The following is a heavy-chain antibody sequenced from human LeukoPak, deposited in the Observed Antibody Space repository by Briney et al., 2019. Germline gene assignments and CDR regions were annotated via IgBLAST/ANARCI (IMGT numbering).Heavy chain of an antibody. CDR1: GFSFSTYG. V-gene: IGHV3-7*01. CDR3: ARDYNSSPDY. D-gene: IGHD6-13*01. J-gene: IGHJ4*02. Sequence: GGSLRLSCVAFGFSFSTYGMSWVRQAPGKGLEWVANIKSDGRDKNFLDSVRGRFTISRDNARNTLYLQMNSLRDDDTAVYYCARDYNSSPDYWGQGTLVTVSS. CDR2: IKSDGRDK.